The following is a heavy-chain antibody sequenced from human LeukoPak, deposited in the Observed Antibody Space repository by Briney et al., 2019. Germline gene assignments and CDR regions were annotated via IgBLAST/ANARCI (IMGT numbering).Heavy chain of an antibody. Sequence: VASVKVSCKASGYTFTSYGISWVRQAPGQGLEWMGWISAYNGNTNYAQKLQGRVTMTTDTSTSTAYMELRSLRSDDTAVYYCARSETYYDYVWGSYRPVTFDYWGQGTLVTVSS. D-gene: IGHD3-16*02. CDR2: ISAYNGNT. CDR3: ARSETYYDYVWGSYRPVTFDY. J-gene: IGHJ4*02. V-gene: IGHV1-18*01. CDR1: GYTFTSYG.